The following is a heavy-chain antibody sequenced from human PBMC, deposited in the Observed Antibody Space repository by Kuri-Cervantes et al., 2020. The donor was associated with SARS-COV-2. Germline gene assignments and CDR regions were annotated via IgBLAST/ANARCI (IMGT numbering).Heavy chain of an antibody. CDR2: INPSGGST. Sequence: ASVKVSCKASGYTFTSYYMHWVRQAPGQGLEWMGIINPSGGSTSYAQKFQGRVTMTRDTSTSTVYMELSSLRSEDTAVYYCARDLGIAVAGTLPEYWGQGTLVTVSS. CDR1: GYTFTSYY. CDR3: ARDLGIAVAGTLPEY. V-gene: IGHV1-46*01. D-gene: IGHD6-19*01. J-gene: IGHJ4*02.